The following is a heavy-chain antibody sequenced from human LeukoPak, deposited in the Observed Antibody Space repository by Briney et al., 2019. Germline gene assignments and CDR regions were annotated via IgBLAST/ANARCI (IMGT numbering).Heavy chain of an antibody. D-gene: IGHD3-3*01. Sequence: GGSLRLSCAASGFTFSSYSMNWVRQAPGKGLEWVSYISSSSSTIYYADSVKGRFTISRDNAKNSLYLQMNSLGAEDTAVYYCARDFVSSSLLAYDLLDYWGQGTLVTVSS. CDR2: ISSSSSTI. CDR1: GFTFSSYS. V-gene: IGHV3-48*01. J-gene: IGHJ4*02. CDR3: ARDFVSSSLLAYDLLDY.